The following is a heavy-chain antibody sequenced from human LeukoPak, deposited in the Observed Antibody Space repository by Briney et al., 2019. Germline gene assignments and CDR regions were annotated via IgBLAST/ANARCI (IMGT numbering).Heavy chain of an antibody. CDR1: GFTFSNYW. Sequence: GGSLRLSCAASGFTFSNYWMSWVRQAPGKGLEWVSSISSSSSYIYYADSVKGRFTISRDNAKNSLYLQMNSLRAEDTAVYYCARASRWFGPHYWGQGTLVTVSS. D-gene: IGHD3-10*01. V-gene: IGHV3-21*01. J-gene: IGHJ4*02. CDR2: ISSSSSYI. CDR3: ARASRWFGPHY.